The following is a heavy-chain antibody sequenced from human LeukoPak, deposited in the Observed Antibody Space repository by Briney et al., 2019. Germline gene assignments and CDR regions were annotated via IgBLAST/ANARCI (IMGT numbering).Heavy chain of an antibody. V-gene: IGHV3-48*03. CDR1: GFTFSNYE. CDR2: TSSSGSTI. D-gene: IGHD5-18*01. Sequence: GGSLRLSCAASGFTFSNYEMNWVRQAPGKGLEWVSYTSSSGSTIYYADSVKGRFTISRDNAKNSLYLQMNSLRGEDTAVYYCAREASGYSYGLDAFDIWGQGTTVTVSS. CDR3: AREASGYSYGLDAFDI. J-gene: IGHJ3*02.